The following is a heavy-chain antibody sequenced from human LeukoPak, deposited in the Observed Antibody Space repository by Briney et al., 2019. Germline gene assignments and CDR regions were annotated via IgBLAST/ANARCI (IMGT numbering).Heavy chain of an antibody. D-gene: IGHD5-12*01. CDR1: GYTFTKYW. V-gene: IGHV5-51*01. CDR3: ARHFGYNGYDGDY. CDR2: IYPGDSDI. Sequence: GESLKISCETSGYTFTKYWIAWARQMPGKGLEWMGIIYPGDSDIRYSPSFQGQVTISADKSINTACLQWSSLKASDTAMYYCARHFGYNGYDGDYWGQGTLVTVSS. J-gene: IGHJ4*02.